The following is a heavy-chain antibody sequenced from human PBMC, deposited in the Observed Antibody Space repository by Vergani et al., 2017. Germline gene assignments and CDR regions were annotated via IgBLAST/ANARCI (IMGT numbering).Heavy chain of an antibody. Sequence: QVQLVQSGAEVKKPGASVKVSCKASGYTFTGYYMHWVRQAPGQGLEWMGWISAYNGNTNYAQKLQGRVTMTTDTSTSTAYMELRSLRSDDTAVYYCARVAYRLGELDAFDIWGQGTMVTVSS. CDR2: ISAYNGNT. CDR1: GYTFTGYY. J-gene: IGHJ3*02. D-gene: IGHD3-16*01. V-gene: IGHV1-18*04. CDR3: ARVAYRLGELDAFDI.